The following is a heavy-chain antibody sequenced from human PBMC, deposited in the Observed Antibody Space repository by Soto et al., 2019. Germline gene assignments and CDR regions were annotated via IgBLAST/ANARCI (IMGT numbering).Heavy chain of an antibody. CDR2: IYYTWTT. CDR1: RGSIGSSSYY. Sequence: PSETLSLTCTVSRGSIGSSSYYWGGFRQPPGKGLEWIGCIYYTWTTWYNPSLKSRVTTSVDTSKNQFSLKLSSVTAADTAVYYSARLGGYYQALDTWGQGTLVTVS. V-gene: IGHV4-39*07. J-gene: IGHJ5*02. CDR3: ARLGGYYQALDT. D-gene: IGHD3-22*01.